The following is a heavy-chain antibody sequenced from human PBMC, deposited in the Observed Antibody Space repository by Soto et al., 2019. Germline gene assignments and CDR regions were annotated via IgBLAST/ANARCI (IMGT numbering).Heavy chain of an antibody. CDR2: IYSGGST. Sequence: GGSLRLSGAASGFTVSSNYMSWVRQAPGKGLEWVSVIYSGGSTYYADSVKGRFTISRHNSKNTLYLQMNSLRAEDTAVYYCARVRSSLRFLEWLFLRDYYYMDVWGKGTTVTVSS. CDR3: ARVRSSLRFLEWLFLRDYYYMDV. D-gene: IGHD3-3*01. V-gene: IGHV3-53*04. J-gene: IGHJ6*03. CDR1: GFTVSSNY.